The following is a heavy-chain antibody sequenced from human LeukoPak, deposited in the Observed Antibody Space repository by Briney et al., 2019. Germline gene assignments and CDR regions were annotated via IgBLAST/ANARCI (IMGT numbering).Heavy chain of an antibody. Sequence: ASVKVSCKASGYTFTGYYMHWVRRAPGQGLEWMGWINPNSGGTNYAQKFQGRVTMTRDTSISTAYMELSRLRSDDTAVYYCARDGDGYNSPYYFDYWGQGTLVTVSS. CDR3: ARDGDGYNSPYYFDY. CDR1: GYTFTGYY. J-gene: IGHJ4*02. CDR2: INPNSGGT. V-gene: IGHV1-2*02. D-gene: IGHD5-24*01.